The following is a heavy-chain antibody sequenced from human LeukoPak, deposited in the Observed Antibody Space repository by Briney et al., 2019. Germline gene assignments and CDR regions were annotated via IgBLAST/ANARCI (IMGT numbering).Heavy chain of an antibody. D-gene: IGHD4-17*01. CDR2: INHSGST. Sequence: PSETLSLTCAVYGGSFSGYYWSWIRQPPGKGLEWIGEINHSGSTNYNPSLKSRVTISVDTSKNQFSLKLSSVTAADTAVYYCARGHSVTGNYYFDYWGRGTLVTVSS. J-gene: IGHJ4*02. CDR3: ARGHSVTGNYYFDY. CDR1: GGSFSGYY. V-gene: IGHV4-34*01.